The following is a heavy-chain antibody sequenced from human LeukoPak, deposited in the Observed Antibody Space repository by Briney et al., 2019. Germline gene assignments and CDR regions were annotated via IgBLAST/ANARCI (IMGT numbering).Heavy chain of an antibody. CDR2: IASDGSST. CDR1: GFTFSSYW. V-gene: IGHV3-74*01. J-gene: IGHJ4*02. D-gene: IGHD4-23*01. Sequence: GGSLRLSWAASGFTFSSYWMNWVSQAQGKGLVWVSRIASDGSSTTYADSVKGRFSISRDNAKNTLYLQMNSLRVEDTAVYYCARGRPHGNDYWGQGTLVTVSS. CDR3: ARGRPHGNDY.